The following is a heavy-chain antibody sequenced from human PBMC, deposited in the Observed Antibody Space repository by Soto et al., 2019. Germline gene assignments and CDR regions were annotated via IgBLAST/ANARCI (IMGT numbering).Heavy chain of an antibody. V-gene: IGHV3-33*01. CDR3: ARDIIYYDTSGVPDY. J-gene: IGHJ4*02. D-gene: IGHD3-22*01. CDR2: IWHDGSNK. CDR1: GFTFSSHG. Sequence: QVQLVESGGGVVQPGRSLRLSCAASGFTFSSHGMHWVRQAPGKGLEWVAVIWHDGSNKYYGDSVKGRFTISRDNSKNTLYLQMNSLRVEDTAVYYCARDIIYYDTSGVPDYWGQGTLVIVSS.